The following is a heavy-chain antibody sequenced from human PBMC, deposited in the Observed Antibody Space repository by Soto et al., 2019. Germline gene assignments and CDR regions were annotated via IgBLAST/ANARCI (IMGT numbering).Heavy chain of an antibody. D-gene: IGHD3-10*01. J-gene: IGHJ4*02. CDR2: INHLETT. CDR3: ARGGGFDSFDY. V-gene: IGHV4-30-2*01. Sequence: SETLSLTCSVSGGTISGYFCSWIRQTPWKGLEWIGYINHLETTFYNPSFESRLTLSIDRTKNQFSLNLKSMSAADRAVYFCARGGGFDSFDYWGQGILVTVSS. CDR1: GGTISGYF.